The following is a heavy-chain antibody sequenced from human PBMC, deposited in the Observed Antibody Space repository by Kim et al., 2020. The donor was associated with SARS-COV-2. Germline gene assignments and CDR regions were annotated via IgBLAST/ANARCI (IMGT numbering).Heavy chain of an antibody. CDR3: ARGFMITFGGVIVDYFDY. D-gene: IGHD3-16*02. CDR1: GFTFSSYS. CDR2: ISSSSTI. J-gene: IGHJ4*02. Sequence: GGSLRLSCAASGFTFSSYSMNWVRQAPGKGLEWVSYISSSSTIYYADSVKGRFTISRDNAKNSLYLQMNSLRDEDTAVYYCARGFMITFGGVIVDYFDYWGQGTLVTVSS. V-gene: IGHV3-48*02.